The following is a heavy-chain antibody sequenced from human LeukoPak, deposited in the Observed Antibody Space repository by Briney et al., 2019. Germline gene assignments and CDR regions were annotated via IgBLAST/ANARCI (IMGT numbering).Heavy chain of an antibody. CDR2: IYYSGST. CDR3: ARHSRGEGTPSDY. J-gene: IGHJ4*02. CDR1: GGSISSSSYY. D-gene: IGHD3-10*01. Sequence: KPSETLSLTCTVSGGSISSSSYYWGWIRQPPGKGLEWIGSIYYSGSTYYNPSLKSRVTISVDTTKNQFSLKLSSVTAADTAVYYCARHSRGEGTPSDYWGQGTLVTVSS. V-gene: IGHV4-39*01.